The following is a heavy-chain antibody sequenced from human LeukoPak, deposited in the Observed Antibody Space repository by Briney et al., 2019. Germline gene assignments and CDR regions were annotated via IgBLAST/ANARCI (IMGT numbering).Heavy chain of an antibody. CDR2: IKEDGSEK. V-gene: IGHV3-7*01. CDR1: GFTFTSYW. J-gene: IGHJ4*02. Sequence: PGGSLRLSCVVSGFTFTSYWMSWVRQAPGKGLEWVANIKEDGSEKDYVDSVKGRFTISRDNAKNSLYLQMNSLRVEDTAVYYCERDHYDYVWGTYRYKDYWGQGTLVTVSS. D-gene: IGHD3-16*02. CDR3: ERDHYDYVWGTYRYKDY.